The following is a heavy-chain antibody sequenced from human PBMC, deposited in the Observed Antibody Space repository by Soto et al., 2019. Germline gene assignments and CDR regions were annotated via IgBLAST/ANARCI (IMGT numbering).Heavy chain of an antibody. CDR1: GGSISSSSYY. CDR2: IYYSGST. J-gene: IGHJ4*02. D-gene: IGHD6-6*01. Sequence: SETLSLTCTVSGGSISSSSYYWGWIRQPPGKGLEWIGSIYYSGSTYYNPSLKSRVTISVDTSKNQFSLKLSSVTAADTAVYYCAAGPEIEYSTSTSITLFYWGQGTMVTVSS. V-gene: IGHV4-39*01. CDR3: AAGPEIEYSTSTSITLFY.